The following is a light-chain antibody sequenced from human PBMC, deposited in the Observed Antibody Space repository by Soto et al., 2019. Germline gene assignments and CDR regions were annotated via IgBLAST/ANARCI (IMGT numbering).Light chain of an antibody. CDR2: DAS. J-gene: IGKJ1*01. Sequence: DIQMTQSPSTLSASVGDRVTITCRASQNITNWIAWCQQKPGRAPKFLIYDASTLESGVPSRFSGSGFGTEFSLTISSLQPDDFGSYYCQHMRTFGQGTKVEIK. CDR1: QNITNW. V-gene: IGKV1-5*01. CDR3: QHMRT.